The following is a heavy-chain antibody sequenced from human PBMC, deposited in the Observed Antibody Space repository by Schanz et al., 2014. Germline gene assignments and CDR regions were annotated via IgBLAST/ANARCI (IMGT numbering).Heavy chain of an antibody. CDR3: ARGGSVATIATYTWFDP. V-gene: IGHV4-61*02. CDR2: IYSRGSS. Sequence: QVQLQESGPGLVKPSQTLSLTCTVSGGSISSATYYWSWVRQPAGKGLEWIGRIYSRGSSTYNPSLKSRVTTSIDPSNTQFSLKRNSVTAADTAVYYCARGGSVATIATYTWFDPWGQGTLVTVSS. CDR1: GGSISSATYY. J-gene: IGHJ5*02. D-gene: IGHD5-12*01.